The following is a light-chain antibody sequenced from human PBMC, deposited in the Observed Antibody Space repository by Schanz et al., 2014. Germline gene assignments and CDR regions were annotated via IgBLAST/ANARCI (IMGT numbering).Light chain of an antibody. CDR1: QSVSSF. Sequence: EIVLTQSPATLSLSPGDRATLSCRASQSVSSFLAWYQQKPGQAPRLLIYDTSNRATGIPARFSGSGSGTDFTLTISSLEPEDFAVYYCQQRGDNWPVTFGPGTKVDIK. J-gene: IGKJ3*01. V-gene: IGKV3-11*01. CDR3: QQRGDNWPVT. CDR2: DTS.